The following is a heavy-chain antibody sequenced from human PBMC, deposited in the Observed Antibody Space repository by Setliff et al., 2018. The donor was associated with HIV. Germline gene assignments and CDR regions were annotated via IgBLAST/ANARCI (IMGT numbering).Heavy chain of an antibody. CDR2: IIPLFNTP. D-gene: IGHD6-19*01. Sequence: GASVKVSCKASGGTFSSYAISWVRQAPGQGLEWMGGIIPLFNTPTYAQNFQGRVTIAADEYTNAAYMELSRLRFEDTAVYYCARTSAGARGFGLTYFYYMDVWGQGTTVTVSS. CDR3: ARTSAGARGFGLTYFYYMDV. J-gene: IGHJ6*03. CDR1: GGTFSSYA. V-gene: IGHV1-69*13.